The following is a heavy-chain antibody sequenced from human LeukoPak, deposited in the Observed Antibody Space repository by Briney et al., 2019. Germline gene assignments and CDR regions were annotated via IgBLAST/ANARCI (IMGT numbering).Heavy chain of an antibody. V-gene: IGHV3-23*01. CDR3: AKVLYSSGWLVLGGHMGYFDY. J-gene: IGHJ4*02. Sequence: PGGSLRLSCAASGFTFSSYGMSWVRQAPGKGLEWVSAISGSGGSTYYADSVKGRFTISRDNSKNTLYLQMNSLRAKDTAVYYCAKVLYSSGWLVLGGHMGYFDYWGQGTLVTVSS. D-gene: IGHD6-19*01. CDR2: ISGSGGST. CDR1: GFTFSSYG.